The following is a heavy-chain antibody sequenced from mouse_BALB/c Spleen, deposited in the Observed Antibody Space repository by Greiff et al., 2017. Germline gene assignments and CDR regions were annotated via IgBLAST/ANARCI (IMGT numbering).Heavy chain of an antibody. J-gene: IGHJ1*01. CDR1: GFAFSSYD. D-gene: IGHD2-2*01. CDR2: ISSGGGST. CDR3: ARHRGLRRNWYFDV. V-gene: IGHV5-12-1*01. Sequence: EVQLVESGGGLVKPGGSLKLSCAASGFAFSSYDMSWVRQTPEKRLEWVAYISSGGGSTYYPDTVKGRFTISRDNAKNTLYLQMSSLKSEDTAMYYCARHRGLRRNWYFDVWGAGTTVTVSS.